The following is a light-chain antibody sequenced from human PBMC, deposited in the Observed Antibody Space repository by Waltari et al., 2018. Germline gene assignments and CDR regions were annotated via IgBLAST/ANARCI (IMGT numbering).Light chain of an antibody. J-gene: IGLJ3*02. CDR1: SSNIGSTT. V-gene: IGLV1-44*01. CDR3: AAWDDSLNGPV. CDR2: SNN. Sequence: QSVLTKPPSASGTPGQRVTISCSGSSSNIGSTTVNWYQQLPGTAPKLLIYSNNQRPSGVPYRFSGSKSGTSASLAISWLQSEDEADYYCAAWDDSLNGPVFGGGTKLTVL.